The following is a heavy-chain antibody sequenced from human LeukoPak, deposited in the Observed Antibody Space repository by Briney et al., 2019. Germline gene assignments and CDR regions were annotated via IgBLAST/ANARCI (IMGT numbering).Heavy chain of an antibody. CDR1: VGSINSGSYY. J-gene: IGHJ4*02. D-gene: IGHD5-18*01. CDR2: IYYSGST. CDR3: ARSRSSHSNGYSYGLGPLFDY. Sequence: SETLSLTCTVSVGSINSGSYYWSWIRQHPGKGLEWIVYIYYSGSTYYNPSLTSRLTMSIDMSKNQVSLNLSSVTAADTAVYYCARSRSSHSNGYSYGLGPLFDYWGQGTLVTVSS. V-gene: IGHV4-31*03.